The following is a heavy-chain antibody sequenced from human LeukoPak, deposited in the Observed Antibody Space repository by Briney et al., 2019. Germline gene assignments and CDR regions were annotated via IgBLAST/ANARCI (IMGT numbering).Heavy chain of an antibody. V-gene: IGHV3-7*03. CDR3: ASSQWLGNYFDY. CDR1: GFTFSSYW. CDR2: IKQDGSEK. J-gene: IGHJ4*02. D-gene: IGHD6-19*01. Sequence: GGPLRLSCAASGFTFSSYWMSWVRQAPGKGLEWVANIKQDGSEKYYVDSVKGRFTISRDNAKNSLYLQMNSLRAEDTAVYYCASSQWLGNYFDYWGQGTLVTVSS.